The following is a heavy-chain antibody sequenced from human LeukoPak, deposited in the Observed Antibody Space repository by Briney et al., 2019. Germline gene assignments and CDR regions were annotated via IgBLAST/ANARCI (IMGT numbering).Heavy chain of an antibody. V-gene: IGHV3-33*01. D-gene: IGHD1-14*01. Sequence: GRSLRLSCAGSGFTFGGYGMHWFRQTPGKGLEWVAVITYDGSRAFYADSVKGRFTISRDNSKNTMSVQMDDLRAEDTAVYYCTRYNNDHFDYWGQGTLVTVSS. J-gene: IGHJ4*02. CDR1: GFTFGGYG. CDR3: TRYNNDHFDY. CDR2: ITYDGSRA.